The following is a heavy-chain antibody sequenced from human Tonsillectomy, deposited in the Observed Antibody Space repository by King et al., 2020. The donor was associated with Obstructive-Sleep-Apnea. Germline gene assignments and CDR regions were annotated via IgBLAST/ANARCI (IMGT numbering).Heavy chain of an antibody. CDR1: GGSISSYY. CDR3: VRDLPYGTHAFDI. Sequence: VQLQESGPGLVKPSETLSLTCTVAGGSISSYYWSWIRQPPGKALEWIAYIHDSGNTKSNPSLKSRVTISVDTSKNHFSLELSSVTAADTAVYYCVRDLPYGTHAFDIWGQGTMVTVSS. D-gene: IGHD3-10*01. J-gene: IGHJ3*02. V-gene: IGHV4-59*01. CDR2: IHDSGNT.